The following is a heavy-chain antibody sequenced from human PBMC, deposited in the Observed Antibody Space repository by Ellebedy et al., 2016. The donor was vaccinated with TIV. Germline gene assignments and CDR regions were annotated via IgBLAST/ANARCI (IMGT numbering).Heavy chain of an antibody. V-gene: IGHV4-38-2*02. CDR3: ARDADCGGDCYPDY. D-gene: IGHD2-21*02. Sequence: GSLRLSCTVSGYSISSDYYWGWIRQPPGKGLEWIGSIYHTGSTYYNPSLKSRVTISVDTSKNQFSLKLDSLTAADTAVYYCARDADCGGDCYPDYWGQGTLVTVSS. CDR1: GYSISSDYY. J-gene: IGHJ4*02. CDR2: IYHTGST.